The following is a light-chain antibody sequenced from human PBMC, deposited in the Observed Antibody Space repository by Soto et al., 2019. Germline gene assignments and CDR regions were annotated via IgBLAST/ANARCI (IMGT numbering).Light chain of an antibody. CDR3: QHYGSSGT. V-gene: IGKV3-20*01. CDR2: GAS. J-gene: IGKJ1*01. Sequence: EIALTQSPGTLSLSRLGIATLSVMASQSVSNNYLAWYQQKPGQAPRLLIYGASNRATGIPDRFSGSGSGTDFTLTISRLEAEDFAVYYCQHYGSSGTFGQGTKVDIK. CDR1: QSVSNNY.